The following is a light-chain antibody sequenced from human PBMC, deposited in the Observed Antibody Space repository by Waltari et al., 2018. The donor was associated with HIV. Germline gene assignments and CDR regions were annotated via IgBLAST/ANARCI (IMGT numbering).Light chain of an antibody. CDR2: NVN. V-gene: IGLV2-14*03. J-gene: IGLJ2*01. Sequence: QSALTQPASVSGSPGQSITISCTGTSGDVGGYNFVSWYQKHPGKAPKLIIYNVNSRPSGVSIRFPGSRSANTSSRTISGLQAEDEADYFCSSYTSSGPRYVLFGGGTRLTVL. CDR3: SSYTSSGPRYVL. CDR1: SGDVGGYNF.